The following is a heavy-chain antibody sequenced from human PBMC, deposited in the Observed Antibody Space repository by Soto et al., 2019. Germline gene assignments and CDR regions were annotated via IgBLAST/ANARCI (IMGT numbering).Heavy chain of an antibody. CDR2: INPSGGST. D-gene: IGHD6-19*01. CDR1: GYTFTSYY. J-gene: IGHJ6*02. V-gene: IGHV1-46*01. Sequence: ASVKVSCKASGYTFTSYYMHWVRQAPGQGLEWMGIINPSGGSTSYAQKFQGRVTMTRDTSTSTVYMELSSLRSEDTAVYYCARDLVAVAGIYYYCGMDVWSQGXTVTV. CDR3: ARDLVAVAGIYYYCGMDV.